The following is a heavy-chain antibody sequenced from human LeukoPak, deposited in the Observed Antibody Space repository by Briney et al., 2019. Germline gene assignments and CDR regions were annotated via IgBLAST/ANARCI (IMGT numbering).Heavy chain of an antibody. Sequence: KSSETLSLTCTVSGGSISSGDYYWSWIRQPPGKGLEWIGYIYYSGSTYYNPSLKSRVTISVDTSKNQFSLKLSSVTAADTAVYYCARGRDTAMVNDAFDIWGQGTMVTVSS. V-gene: IGHV4-30-4*01. J-gene: IGHJ3*02. CDR1: GGSISSGDYY. CDR3: ARGRDTAMVNDAFDI. D-gene: IGHD5-18*01. CDR2: IYYSGST.